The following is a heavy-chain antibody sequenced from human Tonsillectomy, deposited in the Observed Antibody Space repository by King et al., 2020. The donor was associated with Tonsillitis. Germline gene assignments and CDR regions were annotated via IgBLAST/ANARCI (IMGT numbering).Heavy chain of an antibody. D-gene: IGHD2-15*01. V-gene: IGHV3-21*01. J-gene: IGHJ4*02. CDR3: ARAGKGCSGGSCYLDHFDY. CDR2: ISSSSSYI. CDR1: GFTFSSYS. Sequence: QLVQSGGGLVKPGGSLRLSCAASGFTFSSYSMNWVRQAPGKGLEWVSSISSSSSYIYYADSVKGRFTISRDNAKNSLYLQMNSLRAEDTAVYYCARAGKGCSGGSCYLDHFDYWGKGTLVTVSS.